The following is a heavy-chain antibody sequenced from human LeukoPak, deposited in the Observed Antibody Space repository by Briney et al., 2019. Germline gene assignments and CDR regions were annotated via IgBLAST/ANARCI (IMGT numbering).Heavy chain of an antibody. CDR3: VKDLRRARGALDV. J-gene: IGHJ3*01. CDR1: GFTFRAYA. Sequence: QPGGSLRLSCTASGFTFRAYAMHWVRQAPGKGLEWVALISNDGNKKYYADSVKGRFTISRDNSKSSLDLQVNSLRVEDTAVYYCVKDLRRARGALDVWGQGTTVTVFS. V-gene: IGHV3-30*18. CDR2: ISNDGNKK.